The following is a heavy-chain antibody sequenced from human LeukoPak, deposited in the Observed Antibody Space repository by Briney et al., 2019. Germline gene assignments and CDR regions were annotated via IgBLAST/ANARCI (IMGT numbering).Heavy chain of an antibody. Sequence: GGSLRLSCATSGFTFSSYAMHWVRQAPGKGLEWVAVISYDGSNKYYADSVKGRFTISRDNSKNTLYLQMNSLRAEDTAVYYCARDRGGSYFDYWGQGTLVTVSS. J-gene: IGHJ4*02. CDR2: ISYDGSNK. V-gene: IGHV3-30-3*01. CDR3: ARDRGGSYFDY. D-gene: IGHD1-26*01. CDR1: GFTFSSYA.